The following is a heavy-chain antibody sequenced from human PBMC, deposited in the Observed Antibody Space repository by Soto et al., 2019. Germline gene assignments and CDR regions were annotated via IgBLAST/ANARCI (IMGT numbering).Heavy chain of an antibody. Sequence: QLQLQESGSGLVKPSQTLSLTCAVSGGSISSGGYSWIWVRQPPGKGLEWIGYIYHSGNTYYNPSLKSRVTISVGRSKNQFSLKLSSVTAADTAVYYCARCCYYDSSGYYYPNWFDPWGQGTLVTVSS. J-gene: IGHJ5*02. CDR2: IYHSGNT. CDR3: ARCCYYDSSGYYYPNWFDP. D-gene: IGHD3-22*01. CDR1: GGSISSGGYS. V-gene: IGHV4-30-2*01.